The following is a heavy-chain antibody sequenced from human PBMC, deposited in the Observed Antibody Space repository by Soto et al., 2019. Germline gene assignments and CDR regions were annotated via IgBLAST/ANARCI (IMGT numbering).Heavy chain of an antibody. CDR3: ARRYYYDSSGYYRPPYYYYGMDV. CDR2: IIPILGIA. D-gene: IGHD3-22*01. J-gene: IGHJ6*02. Sequence: QVQLVQSGAEVKKPGSSVKVSCKASGGTFSSYTISWVRQAPGQGLEWMGRIIPILGIANYAQKFQGRVTITAEKCTSTAYMELSSLRSEDTAVYYCARRYYYDSSGYYRPPYYYYGMDVWGQGTTVTVSS. V-gene: IGHV1-69*02. CDR1: GGTFSSYT.